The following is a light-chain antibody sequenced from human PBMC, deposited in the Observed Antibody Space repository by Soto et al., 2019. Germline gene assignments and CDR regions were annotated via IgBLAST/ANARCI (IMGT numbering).Light chain of an antibody. CDR3: QQYNIYPLT. CDR2: AAS. J-gene: IGKJ4*01. Sequence: DVQMTQSPSSLSASVGDRVTITCRASQDINSYLAWYQQKPGNAPKSLIYAASSLQTGVPSRFSGSEYGTDFTLTISNLQPEDSATYYCQQYNIYPLTFGGGTKVELK. CDR1: QDINSY. V-gene: IGKV1D-16*01.